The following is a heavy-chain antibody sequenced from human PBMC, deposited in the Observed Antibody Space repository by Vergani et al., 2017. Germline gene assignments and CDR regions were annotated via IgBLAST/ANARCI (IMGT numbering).Heavy chain of an antibody. V-gene: IGHV4-59*01. CDR2: IHYTGST. CDR3: TGDTHSWQRADY. D-gene: IGHD6-13*01. Sequence: QVQLQESGPGLVKPSETLSLTCTVSGDSISAYYWSWIRQPPGKGLEWIGYIHYTGSTNYNPSLKSRVTISLDTSKNQFSLRLSSVTAADTAVYYCTGDTHSWQRADYGGQGTLVTVSS. CDR1: GDSISAYY. J-gene: IGHJ4*02.